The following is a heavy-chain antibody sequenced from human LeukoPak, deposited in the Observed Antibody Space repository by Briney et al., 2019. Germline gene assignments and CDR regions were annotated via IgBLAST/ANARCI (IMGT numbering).Heavy chain of an antibody. CDR1: GYSFTSYW. J-gene: IGHJ4*02. Sequence: HGESLKISCKGSGYSFTSYWIGWVRQMPGKGLKWMGIIYPGDSDTRYSPSFQGQVTISADKSISTAYLQWSSLKASDTAMYYCARGRGGYSYGPPFDYWGQGTLVTVSS. V-gene: IGHV5-51*01. D-gene: IGHD5-18*01. CDR2: IYPGDSDT. CDR3: ARGRGGYSYGPPFDY.